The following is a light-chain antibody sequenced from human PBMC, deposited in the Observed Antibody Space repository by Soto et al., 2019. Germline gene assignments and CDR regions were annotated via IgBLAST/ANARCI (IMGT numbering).Light chain of an antibody. CDR3: CSYAGSSTWV. CDR1: SSDVGSYKL. V-gene: IGLV2-23*01. Sequence: QSALTQPASVSGSPGQSITISCTGTSSDVGSYKLVSWYQQHPGKAPKLMIYEGSKRPSGVSDRFSGSKSGNTASLTISGLQAEDEADYYCCSYAGSSTWVFGGGTKLTVL. J-gene: IGLJ3*02. CDR2: EGS.